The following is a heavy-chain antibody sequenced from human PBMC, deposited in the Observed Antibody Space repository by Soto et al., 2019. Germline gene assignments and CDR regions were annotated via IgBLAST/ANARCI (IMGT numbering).Heavy chain of an antibody. CDR1: GFIVSNNY. J-gene: IGHJ4*02. D-gene: IGHD6-19*01. CDR2: IYSGGNT. CDR3: ARDFDIVVAGRGGMDY. V-gene: IGHV3-53*01. Sequence: EVQLVESGGGLIQPGGSLKLSCAAYGFIVSNNYLRWVRQAPGKGLEWVSLIYSGGNTYYADSVKGRFTISRDTSKNTLYLQMKSLRAEDTAVYYCARDFDIVVAGRGGMDYWGQGTLVTVSS.